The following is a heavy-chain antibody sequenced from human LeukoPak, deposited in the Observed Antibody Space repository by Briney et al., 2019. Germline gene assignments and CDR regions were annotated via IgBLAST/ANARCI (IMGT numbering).Heavy chain of an antibody. CDR3: ARDGVYALPFDP. CDR2: INHSGST. Sequence: SETLSLTCAVYGGSFSGYYWSWIRQPPGKGLEWIGEINHSGSTNYNPSLKSRVTISVDTSKNQFSLKLSSVTAADTAVYYCARDGVYALPFDPWGQGTLVTVSS. J-gene: IGHJ5*02. D-gene: IGHD2-8*01. V-gene: IGHV4-34*01. CDR1: GGSFSGYY.